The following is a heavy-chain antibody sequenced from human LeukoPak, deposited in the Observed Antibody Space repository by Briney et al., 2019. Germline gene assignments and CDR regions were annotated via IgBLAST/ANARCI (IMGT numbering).Heavy chain of an antibody. CDR3: AKGALLPAGHIRYFFDY. V-gene: IGHV3-23*01. D-gene: IGHD2-21*01. Sequence: GGSLRLSCAASGFIFDTYAMSWVRQAPGKGPEWVSAISGSGTTTYYADSVKGRFTISRDTSKSTLYLQMNSLRAEDTAVYYCAKGALLPAGHIRYFFDYWGQGTLVTVSS. CDR2: ISGSGTTT. CDR1: GFIFDTYA. J-gene: IGHJ4*02.